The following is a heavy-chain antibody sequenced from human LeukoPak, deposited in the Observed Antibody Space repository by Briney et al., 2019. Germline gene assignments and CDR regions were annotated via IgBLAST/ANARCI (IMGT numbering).Heavy chain of an antibody. Sequence: PGGSLRLSCAASGFTFNNFYMSWVRQAPGKGLEWVANINRDGSQRYYVDSVRGRFTISRDNAKNSLYLQMNSLRAEDTAVYYCARDPTFNGGYWGQGTLVTVSS. D-gene: IGHD2/OR15-2a*01. CDR2: INRDGSQR. CDR3: ARDPTFNGGY. V-gene: IGHV3-7*01. CDR1: GFTFNNFY. J-gene: IGHJ4*02.